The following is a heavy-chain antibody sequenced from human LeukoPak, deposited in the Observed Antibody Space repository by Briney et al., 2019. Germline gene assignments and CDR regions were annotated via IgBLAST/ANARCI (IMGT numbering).Heavy chain of an antibody. CDR1: GFTFSSYA. CDR3: ARTYYYDSSGYYPDAFDI. D-gene: IGHD3-22*01. J-gene: IGHJ3*02. CDR2: ISSSSSTI. Sequence: GGSLRLSCAASGFTFSSYAMSWVRQAPGKGLEWVSYISSSSSTIYYADSVKGRFTISRDNAKNSLYLQMNSLRAEDTAVYYCARTYYYDSSGYYPDAFDIWGQGTMVTVSS. V-gene: IGHV3-48*04.